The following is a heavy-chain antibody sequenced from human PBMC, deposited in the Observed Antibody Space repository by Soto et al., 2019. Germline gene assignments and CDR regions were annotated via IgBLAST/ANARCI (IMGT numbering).Heavy chain of an antibody. Sequence: PGGSLRLSCAASGFNFSSYAMSWVRQAPGKGLEWVSAISGSGGSTYYADSVKGRFTISRDNSKNTLYLQMSSLRAEDTAVYYCAKVRSRWSYYYGMDVWGQGTKVTVSS. J-gene: IGHJ6*02. D-gene: IGHD6-13*01. CDR3: AKVRSRWSYYYGMDV. CDR1: GFNFSSYA. V-gene: IGHV3-23*01. CDR2: ISGSGGST.